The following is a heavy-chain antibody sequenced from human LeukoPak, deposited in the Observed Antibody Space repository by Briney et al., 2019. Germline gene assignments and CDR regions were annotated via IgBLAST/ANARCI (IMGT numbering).Heavy chain of an antibody. Sequence: GGSLRLSCAASGFTFSDYYMSWIRQAPGKGLEWVSYISSSGSTIYYADSVKGRFTISTDNAKNSLYLQMNSLRAEDTAVYYCARRVRYSSGWYLFDYWGQGTLVTVSS. CDR1: GFTFSDYY. J-gene: IGHJ4*02. V-gene: IGHV3-11*01. CDR2: ISSSGSTI. CDR3: ARRVRYSSGWYLFDY. D-gene: IGHD6-19*01.